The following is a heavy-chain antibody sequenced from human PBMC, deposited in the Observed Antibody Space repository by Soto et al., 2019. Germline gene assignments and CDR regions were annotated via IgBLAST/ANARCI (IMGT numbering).Heavy chain of an antibody. Sequence: SETLSLTCAVYGGSFSCYYWSWIRQPPGKGLGWIGEINHSGSTNYNPSLKSRVTISVDTSKNQFSLKLSSVTAADTAVYYCARVGNYYYYYGMDVWGQGTTVTVSS. CDR2: INHSGST. J-gene: IGHJ6*02. V-gene: IGHV4-34*01. CDR1: GGSFSCYY. D-gene: IGHD1-1*01. CDR3: ARVGNYYYYYGMDV.